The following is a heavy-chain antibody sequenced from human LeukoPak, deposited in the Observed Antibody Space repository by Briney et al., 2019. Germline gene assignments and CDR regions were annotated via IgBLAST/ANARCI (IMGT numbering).Heavy chain of an antibody. CDR1: GFTFSSYS. D-gene: IGHD2-2*01. Sequence: GGSLRLSCAASGFTFSSYSMNWVRQAPGKGLEWVSYISSSSSTIYYADSVKGRFTISRDNAKNSLYLQMNSLRAEDTAVYYGAREAFPEIPAAKMPMDYWGQGTLVTVSS. J-gene: IGHJ4*02. V-gene: IGHV3-48*01. CDR3: AREAFPEIPAAKMPMDY. CDR2: ISSSSSTI.